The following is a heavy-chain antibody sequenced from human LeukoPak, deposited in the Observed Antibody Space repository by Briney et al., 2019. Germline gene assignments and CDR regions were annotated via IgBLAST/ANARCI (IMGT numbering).Heavy chain of an antibody. D-gene: IGHD4-23*01. Sequence: SSETLSLTCVVSGFSISSSNWWGWIRQPPGRGLEWIGYVYYSGAIYYNPSLKSRVTMSVDTSKNQVSLELSSVTAVDTAVYYCAKKPNSLYSFDYWGQGTLVTVSS. V-gene: IGHV4-28*05. CDR2: VYYSGAI. CDR3: AKKPNSLYSFDY. J-gene: IGHJ4*02. CDR1: GFSISSSNW.